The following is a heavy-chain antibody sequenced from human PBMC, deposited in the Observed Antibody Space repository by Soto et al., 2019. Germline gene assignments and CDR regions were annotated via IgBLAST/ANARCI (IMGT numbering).Heavy chain of an antibody. D-gene: IGHD5-18*01. CDR2: ISSDGSNK. Sequence: QVQLVESGGGVVQPGRSLRLSCAASGFTFSSYGMHWVRQAPGKGLEWVAVISSDGSNKYYADSVKGRFTISRDTSKNTLYLQMNSLRAEDTAVYYCAEGFSYSVIDDWGQGTLVNVSS. V-gene: IGHV3-30*18. CDR3: AEGFSYSVIDD. J-gene: IGHJ4*02. CDR1: GFTFSSYG.